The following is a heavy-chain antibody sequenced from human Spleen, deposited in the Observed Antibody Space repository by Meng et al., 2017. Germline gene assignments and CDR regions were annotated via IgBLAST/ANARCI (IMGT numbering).Heavy chain of an antibody. Sequence: QGRLQESGPGLVKPSGTLSLTCAVSGGSISSDNWWSWVRQPPGKGLEWIGEIYHSGSANYNPSLKSRVTISVDTSKNQFSLNLMSVTAADTAVYYCASNGWYCLDYWGQGTLVTVSS. J-gene: IGHJ4*02. CDR3: ASNGWYCLDY. D-gene: IGHD2-8*02. CDR2: IYHSGSA. CDR1: GGSISSDNW. V-gene: IGHV4-4*02.